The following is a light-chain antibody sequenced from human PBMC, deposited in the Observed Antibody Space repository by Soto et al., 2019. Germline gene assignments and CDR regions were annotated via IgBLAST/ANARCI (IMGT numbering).Light chain of an antibody. CDR3: SSYTTSSTWV. Sequence: QSALTQPASVSGSPGQSITISCSGTSSDVGAYNHVSWYQQNPGKAPKLMIYEVNNRPSGVSNRFSGSKSANTASLTISGLQAEDEADYYCSSYTTSSTWVFGGGTKLTVL. CDR1: SSDVGAYNH. CDR2: EVN. V-gene: IGLV2-14*01. J-gene: IGLJ3*02.